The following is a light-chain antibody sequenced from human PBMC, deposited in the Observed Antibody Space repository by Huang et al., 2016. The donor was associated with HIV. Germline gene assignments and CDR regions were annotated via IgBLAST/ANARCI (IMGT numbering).Light chain of an antibody. CDR1: QSVSTF. J-gene: IGKJ5*01. CDR3: QQHSYWPIT. Sequence: DIVLTQSPATLSLSPGERATVSCRASQSVSTFLAWYQHKPGQAPRLLIVDASNSASGVPARFSGTGSGTDFTLTISSLEPSDVAVYYCQQHSYWPITFGRGTRLEI. V-gene: IGKV3-11*01. CDR2: DAS.